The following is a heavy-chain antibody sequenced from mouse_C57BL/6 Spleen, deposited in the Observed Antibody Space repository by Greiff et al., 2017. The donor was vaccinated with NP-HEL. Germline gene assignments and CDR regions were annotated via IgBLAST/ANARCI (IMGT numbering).Heavy chain of an antibody. J-gene: IGHJ1*03. D-gene: IGHD1-1*01. CDR2: IDPNSGGT. CDR3: ARTYGSSDEGNFDV. CDR1: GYPFTSYW. V-gene: IGHV1-72*01. Sequence: QVQLQQPGAELVKPGASVKLSCKASGYPFTSYWMHWVKQRPGRGLEWIGRIDPNSGGTKYNEKFKSKATLTVDKPSSTAYMQLSRLTSEDSAVYNCARTYGSSDEGNFDVWGTGTTVTVSS.